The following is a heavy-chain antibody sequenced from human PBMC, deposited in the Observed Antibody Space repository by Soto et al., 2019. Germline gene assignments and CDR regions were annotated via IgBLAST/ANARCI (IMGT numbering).Heavy chain of an antibody. J-gene: IGHJ4*02. D-gene: IGHD3-10*01. CDR2: ISGSGGST. V-gene: IGHV3-23*01. Sequence: GGSLRLSCAASGFTFSNFAMSWVRQAPGKGLEWVSSISGSGGSTYYADSVKGRVTISRDNSKNTLYLQMNSLRAEDTAVYYCARANYYGSGSYYCFDYWGQGTLVTVSS. CDR3: ARANYYGSGSYYCFDY. CDR1: GFTFSNFA.